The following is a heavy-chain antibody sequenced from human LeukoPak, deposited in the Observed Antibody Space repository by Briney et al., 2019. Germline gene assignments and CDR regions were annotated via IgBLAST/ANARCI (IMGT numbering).Heavy chain of an antibody. Sequence: SETLSLTCTVSGGSISSYYWSWIRQPPGKGLEWIGYIYYSGSTNYNPSLKSRVTISVDTSKNQFSLKLSSVTAADTAVYYCARHEGYCSSTSCYGNKAFDYWGQGTLVTVSS. J-gene: IGHJ4*02. CDR1: GGSISSYY. CDR3: ARHEGYCSSTSCYGNKAFDY. V-gene: IGHV4-59*08. D-gene: IGHD2-2*01. CDR2: IYYSGST.